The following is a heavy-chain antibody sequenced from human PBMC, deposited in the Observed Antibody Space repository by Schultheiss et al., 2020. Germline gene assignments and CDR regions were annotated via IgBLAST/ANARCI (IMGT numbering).Heavy chain of an antibody. J-gene: IGHJ4*02. Sequence: GGSLRLSCAASGFTFSNAWMNWVRQAPGKGLEWVGRIKSKTDGGTTDYAAPVKGRFTISRDDSKNTLYLQMNSLKTEDTAVYYCASWRGSWYALDYWGQGTLGTVAS. D-gene: IGHD6-13*01. CDR3: ASWRGSWYALDY. CDR2: IKSKTDGGTT. V-gene: IGHV3-15*07. CDR1: GFTFSNAW.